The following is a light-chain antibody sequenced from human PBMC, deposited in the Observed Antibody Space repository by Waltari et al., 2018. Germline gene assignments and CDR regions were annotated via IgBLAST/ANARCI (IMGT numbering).Light chain of an antibody. CDR3: QQHNDWPPWT. Sequence: EIIMTQSPATLSLSPGERATLSCRASQNVNSNLAWYQQKPGQAPRLLIYGASIRATCIPARFSGSRSGTQFTLTINSLQSEDSAVYFCQQHNDWPPWTFGQGTKVELK. J-gene: IGKJ1*01. CDR2: GAS. CDR1: QNVNSN. V-gene: IGKV3-15*01.